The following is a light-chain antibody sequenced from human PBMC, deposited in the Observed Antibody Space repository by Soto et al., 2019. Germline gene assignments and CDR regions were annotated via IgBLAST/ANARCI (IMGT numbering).Light chain of an antibody. CDR1: QSINSH. CDR2: KAS. V-gene: IGKV1-5*03. J-gene: IGKJ5*01. Sequence: DIQMTQSPSSLSASVGDRVTSTCRASQSINSHLNWYQQKPGKAPKLLIYKASSLESGVPSRFSGSGSGTESTLTINSLQADDFATYYCQKHNSFSITFGQGTRLEIK. CDR3: QKHNSFSIT.